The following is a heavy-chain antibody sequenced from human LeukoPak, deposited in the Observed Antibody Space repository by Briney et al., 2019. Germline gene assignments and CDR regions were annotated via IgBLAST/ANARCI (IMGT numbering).Heavy chain of an antibody. J-gene: IGHJ4*02. V-gene: IGHV3-7*01. CDR1: GFPFSSYW. CDR2: IKQDGSDK. D-gene: IGHD1-1*01. CDR3: ARLTGTTGFDY. Sequence: GGSLRLSCAASGFPFSSYWVSWVRQAPGKGLEWVANIKQDGSDKYYLDSVKGRLTISRDNAKNSLYLQLNSLRADDTAVYYCARLTGTTGFDYWGQGTLVTVSS.